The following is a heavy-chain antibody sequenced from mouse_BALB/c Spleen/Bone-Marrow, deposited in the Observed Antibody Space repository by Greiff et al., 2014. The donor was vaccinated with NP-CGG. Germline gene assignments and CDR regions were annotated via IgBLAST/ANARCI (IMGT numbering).Heavy chain of an antibody. J-gene: IGHJ1*01. V-gene: IGHV2-6-5*01. CDR2: IWGGGST. Sequence: VNVVESGPGLVAPSQSLSITCTVSGFSLTDYGVSWIRQPPGKGLEWLGVIWGGGSTYYNSALKSRLSISKDNSKSQVFLKMNSLQTDDTAMYYCAKQGGLGPYWYFDVWGAGTTVTVSS. D-gene: IGHD4-1*01. CDR3: AKQGGLGPYWYFDV. CDR1: GFSLTDYG.